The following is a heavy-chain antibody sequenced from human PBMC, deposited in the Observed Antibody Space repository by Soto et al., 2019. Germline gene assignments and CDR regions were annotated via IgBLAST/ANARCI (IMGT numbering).Heavy chain of an antibody. J-gene: IGHJ5*02. CDR1: GYTFTSYG. D-gene: IGHD4-17*01. V-gene: IGHV1-18*01. CDR3: ARGGDYVYRDPLGRWFDP. Sequence: QVQLVQSGAEVKKPGASVKVSCKASGYTFTSYGISWVRQAPGQGLEWMGWISAYNGNTNYAQKLQGRVAMTTDTSPSTAYMELGSLRSGDTAVYYCARGGDYVYRDPLGRWFDPWGQGTLVPVSS. CDR2: ISAYNGNT.